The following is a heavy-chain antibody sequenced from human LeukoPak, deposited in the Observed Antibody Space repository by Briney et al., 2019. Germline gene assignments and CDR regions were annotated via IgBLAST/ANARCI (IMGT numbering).Heavy chain of an antibody. CDR3: ARDKKSGESSEIDY. J-gene: IGHJ4*02. D-gene: IGHD3-10*01. CDR1: GFTFSSYS. V-gene: IGHV3-21*01. Sequence: GGSLRLSCAASGFTFSSYSMNWVRQAPGKGLEWVSSISSSSSYIYYADSVKGRFTISRDNAKNSLYLQMNSLRAEDTAVYYCARDKKSGESSEIDYWGQGTLVTVSS. CDR2: ISSSSSYI.